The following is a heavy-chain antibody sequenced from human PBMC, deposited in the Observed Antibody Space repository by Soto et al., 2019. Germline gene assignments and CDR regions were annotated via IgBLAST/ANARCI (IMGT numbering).Heavy chain of an antibody. CDR3: TREGGTVNYYYYYYMDV. Sequence: PGGSLRLSCTASGFTFGDYAMSWFRQAPGKGLEWVGFIRSKAYGGTTEYAASVKGRFTISRDDSKSIAYLQMNSLKTEDTAVYYCTREGGTVNYYYYYYMDVWGKGTTVTVSS. CDR2: IRSKAYGGTT. CDR1: GFTFGDYA. J-gene: IGHJ6*03. D-gene: IGHD4-17*01. V-gene: IGHV3-49*03.